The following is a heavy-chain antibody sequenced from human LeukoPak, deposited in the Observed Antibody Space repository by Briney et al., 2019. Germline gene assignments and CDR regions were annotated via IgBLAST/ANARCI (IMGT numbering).Heavy chain of an antibody. CDR1: GFTFSSYS. V-gene: IGHV3-21*01. Sequence: GGSVRLSCAASGFTFSSYSMNWVRLAPGKGLEWVSSISSSSSYIYYADSVKGRFTISRDNAKNSLYLQMNSLRAEDTAVYYCARDLRSYGFREDDAFDIWGQGTMVTVSS. J-gene: IGHJ3*02. D-gene: IGHD5-18*01. CDR3: ARDLRSYGFREDDAFDI. CDR2: ISSSSSYI.